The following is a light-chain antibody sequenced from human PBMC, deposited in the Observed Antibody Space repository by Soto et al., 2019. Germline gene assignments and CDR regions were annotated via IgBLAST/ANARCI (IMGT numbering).Light chain of an antibody. CDR3: QQYSSVLWT. CDR1: QSVLNRSHNKNE. Sequence: DIIMTQSPDSLAVSLGERATINCKSSQSVLNRSHNKNELAWYQQKPGQPPKVLIYWASFRESGVPDRFSGSGSGTDFTLTISSLQAEDVAVYYCQQYSSVLWTFGQGTKVDIK. J-gene: IGKJ1*01. CDR2: WAS. V-gene: IGKV4-1*01.